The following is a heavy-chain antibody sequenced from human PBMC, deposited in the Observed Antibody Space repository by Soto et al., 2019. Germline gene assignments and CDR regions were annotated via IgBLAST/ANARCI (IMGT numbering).Heavy chain of an antibody. CDR1: GGSTSSSDW. CDR3: AGRPEIRPR. Sequence: QVHLQESGPGLVKPSETLSLTCAISGGSTSSSDWWTWVRQPPGEGLAWIGEIHRAGVTNYTSSLKSRLTLSLDHSRHQFSLRLTSVTAADAAVYFCAGRPEIRPRWGQGILVRVSS. J-gene: IGHJ4*02. V-gene: IGHV4-4*02. CDR2: IHRAGVT. D-gene: IGHD1-26*01.